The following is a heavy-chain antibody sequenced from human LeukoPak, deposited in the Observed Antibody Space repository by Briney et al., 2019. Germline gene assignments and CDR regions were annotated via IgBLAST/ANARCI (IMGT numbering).Heavy chain of an antibody. CDR2: IYYSGST. Sequence: SETLSLTCTVSGGSISSSSYYWGWIRQPPGKGLEWIGSIYYSGSTYYNPSLKSRVTISVDTSKNQFSLKLSSVTAADTAVYYCARVGGDYDLFDYWGQGTLVTVSS. CDR1: GGSISSSSYY. V-gene: IGHV4-39*01. J-gene: IGHJ4*02. D-gene: IGHD4-17*01. CDR3: ARVGGDYDLFDY.